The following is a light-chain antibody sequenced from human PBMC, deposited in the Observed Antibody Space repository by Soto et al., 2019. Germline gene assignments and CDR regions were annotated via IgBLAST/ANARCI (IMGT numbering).Light chain of an antibody. J-gene: IGLJ2*01. V-gene: IGLV2-8*01. Sequence: QSALTQPPSASGSPGQSVTISCTGTSSDVGGYNYVSWYQQHPGKAPKLMIYEVSNRPSGVPDRFSGSKSGNTASLTVSGLQAEDEADDYCSSYACSNNLGVVFGGGTKLTVL. CDR3: SSYACSNNLGVV. CDR2: EVS. CDR1: SSDVGGYNY.